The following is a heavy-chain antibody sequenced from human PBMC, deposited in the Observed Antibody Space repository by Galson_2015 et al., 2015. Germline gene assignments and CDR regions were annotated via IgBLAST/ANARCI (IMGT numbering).Heavy chain of an antibody. V-gene: IGHV5-51*03. Sequence: QSGAEVKKPEESLMISCKASGYTFTSYWIGWVRQMPGKGLEWMGIIYPGDSETKYSPSFQGQVTISVDKSISTAYLQWSSLKASDTAMYYCARRAGLSYDYWGQGTLVTVSS. D-gene: IGHD6-13*01. CDR1: GYTFTSYW. CDR2: IYPGDSET. CDR3: ARRAGLSYDY. J-gene: IGHJ4*02.